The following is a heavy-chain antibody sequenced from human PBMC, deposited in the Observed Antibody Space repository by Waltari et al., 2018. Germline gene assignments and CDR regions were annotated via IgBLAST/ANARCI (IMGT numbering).Heavy chain of an antibody. CDR2: VDPEDGET. CDR3: ATALGDSSSASRPFDF. J-gene: IGHJ3*01. CDR1: GYTSTDTS. Sequence: EPQLLRPGAELKAPGTPVRLSCKVPGYTSTDTSIPWVQQAPGKGLRWMGLVDPEDGETIYADNFQGRVTISADTSTDTAFMELSSLRSEDTAVFYCATALGDSSSASRPFDFWGQGTMITVSS. V-gene: IGHV1-69-2*01. D-gene: IGHD6-19*01.